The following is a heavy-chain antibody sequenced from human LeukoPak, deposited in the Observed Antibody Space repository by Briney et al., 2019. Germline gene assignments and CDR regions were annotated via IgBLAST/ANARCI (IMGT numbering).Heavy chain of an antibody. D-gene: IGHD6-13*01. CDR2: IWPDGSNK. Sequence: GRSLRLSCAASGFTFSSYGMQWVRQAPGKGLEWVAVIWPDGSNKYHADSVRGRFTISRDNSKNTLYLQMNSLRAEGTAVYYCARSRPAYYFDYWGQGTLVTVSS. J-gene: IGHJ4*02. CDR3: ARSRPAYYFDY. CDR1: GFTFSSYG. V-gene: IGHV3-33*01.